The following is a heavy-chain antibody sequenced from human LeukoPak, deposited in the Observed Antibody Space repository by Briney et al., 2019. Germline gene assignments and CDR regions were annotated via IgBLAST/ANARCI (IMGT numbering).Heavy chain of an antibody. J-gene: IGHJ4*02. D-gene: IGHD3-3*01. V-gene: IGHV3-30*18. Sequence: PGGSLRLSCAASGFTFSSYGMHWVRQAPGKGLEWVAVISYDGSNKYYADSVKGRFTISRDNSKNTLYLQMNSLRAEDTAVYYCAKEGLRFLEWLLYYFDYWGQGTLVTVSS. CDR2: ISYDGSNK. CDR1: GFTFSSYG. CDR3: AKEGLRFLEWLLYYFDY.